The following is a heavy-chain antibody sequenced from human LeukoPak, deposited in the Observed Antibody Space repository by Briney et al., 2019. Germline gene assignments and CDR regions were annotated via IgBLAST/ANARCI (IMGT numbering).Heavy chain of an antibody. V-gene: IGHV1-2*02. Sequence: WASVKVSCKGSGYTFTDYYIHWVRPAPGQGFEWMAWMNSNSGATKYAQKFQDRVTVTRDTSISTAYMELSSLRSDDTAVYFCTRSSGKIDYWGQGTQVTVSS. J-gene: IGHJ4*02. D-gene: IGHD6-19*01. CDR2: MNSNSGAT. CDR1: GYTFTDYY. CDR3: TRSSGKIDY.